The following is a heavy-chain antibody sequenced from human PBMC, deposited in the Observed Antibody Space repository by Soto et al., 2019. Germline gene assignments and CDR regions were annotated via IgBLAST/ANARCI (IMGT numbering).Heavy chain of an antibody. Sequence: SETLSLTCTVSGGSISSSSYYWGWIRQPPGKGLEWIGSIYYSGSTYYNPSLKSRVTISVDTSKNQFSLKLSSVTAADTAVYYCASDVQQLAGYWGQGTLVTVSS. J-gene: IGHJ4*02. CDR3: ASDVQQLAGY. V-gene: IGHV4-39*01. CDR1: GGSISSSSYY. D-gene: IGHD6-6*01. CDR2: IYYSGST.